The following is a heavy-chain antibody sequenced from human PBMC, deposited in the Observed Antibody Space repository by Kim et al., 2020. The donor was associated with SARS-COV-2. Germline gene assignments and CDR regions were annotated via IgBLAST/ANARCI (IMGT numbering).Heavy chain of an antibody. J-gene: IGHJ5*02. V-gene: IGHV3-21*01. CDR3: ARVPERDDCSSISCYLGH. Sequence: GGSLRLSCAASGFTFSPYSMNWVRQAPGKGLEWVSSISGNSAYIYYADTLRGQFTISRDNAKNSLYLLMNSLRAEDTAVYYCARVPERDDCSSISCYLGHWGQGTLVTVSS. CDR2: ISGNSAYI. CDR1: GFTFSPYS. D-gene: IGHD2-2*01.